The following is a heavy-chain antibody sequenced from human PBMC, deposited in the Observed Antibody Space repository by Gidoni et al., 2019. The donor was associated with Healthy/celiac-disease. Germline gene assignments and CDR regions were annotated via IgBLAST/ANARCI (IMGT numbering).Heavy chain of an antibody. CDR3: ARDHYNGSGGPFDY. V-gene: IGHV3-7*03. CDR2: IKQDGSEK. CDR1: GFTFSSYW. D-gene: IGHD3-10*01. Sequence: EVQLVESGGGLVQPGGSLRLSCAASGFTFSSYWMSWVRQAPGKGLEWVANIKQDGSEKYYVDSVKGRFTISRDNAKNSLYLQMNSLRAEDTAVYYCARDHYNGSGGPFDYWGQGTLVTVSS. J-gene: IGHJ4*02.